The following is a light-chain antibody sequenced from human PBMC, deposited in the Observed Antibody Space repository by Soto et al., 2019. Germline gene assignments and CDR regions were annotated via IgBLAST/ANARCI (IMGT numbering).Light chain of an antibody. CDR2: GAS. CDR1: QNIKSNY. J-gene: IGKJ1*01. CDR3: QQYGTSLRGT. V-gene: IGKV3-20*01. Sequence: ESVLTQSPGTLSLSPGERATLSCRGSQNIKSNYLAWYRQNPGQAPRLLIYGASNRAAGVPDRFSGSGSGADFTLTITRLEPEDFAVYYCQQYGTSLRGTCGQGTKVDSK.